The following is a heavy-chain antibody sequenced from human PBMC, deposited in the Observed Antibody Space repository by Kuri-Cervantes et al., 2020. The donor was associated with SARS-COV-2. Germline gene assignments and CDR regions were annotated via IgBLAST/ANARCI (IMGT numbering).Heavy chain of an antibody. D-gene: IGHD2-2*01. V-gene: IGHV3-21*01. Sequence: GESLKISCAASRFTFGDYAMHWVREVPGKGLEWVSAISGSGGSTYYADSVKGRFTISRDNAKNSLYLQMNSLRAEDTAVYYCARGNCSSTSCYPYFDYWGQGTLVTVSS. CDR3: ARGNCSSTSCYPYFDY. J-gene: IGHJ4*02. CDR1: RFTFGDYA. CDR2: ISGSGGST.